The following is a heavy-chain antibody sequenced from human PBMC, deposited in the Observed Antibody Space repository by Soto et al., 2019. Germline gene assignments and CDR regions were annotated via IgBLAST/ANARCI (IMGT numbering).Heavy chain of an antibody. D-gene: IGHD2-15*01. CDR1: GDSVSSNSAA. Sequence: QVQLQQSGPGLVKPSQTLSLTCAISGDSVSSNSAAWNWIRQSPSRGLEWLGRTYYRSKWYNDYAVSVKSRIPINPDTSKNQFSLQLNSVTPEDTAVYYCARDLRVPTHPGGSQSSYYYYGIDVWGQGTTVTVSS. J-gene: IGHJ6*02. CDR2: TYYRSKWYN. V-gene: IGHV6-1*01. CDR3: ARDLRVPTHPGGSQSSYYYYGIDV.